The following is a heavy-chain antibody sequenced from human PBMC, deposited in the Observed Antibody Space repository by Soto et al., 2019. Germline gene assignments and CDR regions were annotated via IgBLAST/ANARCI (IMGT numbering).Heavy chain of an antibody. V-gene: IGHV3-53*01. CDR3: ARDSRSGSYRYFDY. CDR2: IYSGGST. D-gene: IGHD1-26*01. CDR1: GFTVSSNY. Sequence: PGGSLRLSCAASGFTVSSNYMSWVRQAPGKGLEWVSVIYSGGSTYYADSVKGRFTISRDNSKNTLYLQMNSLRAEDTAVYYCARDSRSGSYRYFDYWGQGTLVTVSS. J-gene: IGHJ4*02.